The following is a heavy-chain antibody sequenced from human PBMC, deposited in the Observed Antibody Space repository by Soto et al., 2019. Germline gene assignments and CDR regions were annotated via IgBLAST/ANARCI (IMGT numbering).Heavy chain of an antibody. J-gene: IGHJ6*02. CDR3: ARALGYCSSTSGYPNYYYGMDV. CDR2: INHSGST. V-gene: IGHV4-34*01. Sequence: QVQLQQWGAGLLKPSETLSLTCAVYGGSFSGYYWSWIRQPPGKGLEWIGEINHSGSTNYNPSLKRRVTISVDTSKNQFSVKLSSVTAADTAVYYCARALGYCSSTSGYPNYYYGMDVWGQGTTVTVSS. CDR1: GGSFSGYY. D-gene: IGHD2-2*01.